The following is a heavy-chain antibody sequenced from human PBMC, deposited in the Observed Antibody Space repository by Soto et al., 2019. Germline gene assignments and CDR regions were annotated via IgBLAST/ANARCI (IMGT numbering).Heavy chain of an antibody. D-gene: IGHD3-22*01. CDR3: ARGTYFYDSSTYLRSYYFDY. CDR1: GGSISSGGFY. J-gene: IGHJ4*02. V-gene: IGHV4-31*03. CDR2: YSRST. Sequence: QVQLQESGPGLVKPSQTLSLTCTVSGGSISSGGFYWSWIRQHPGKGLEWNGYYSRSTYYNPSLKSRVTISPDTSTNQFSLKLSSVTAADTAVYYCARGTYFYDSSTYLRSYYFDYWGQGTLVTVSS.